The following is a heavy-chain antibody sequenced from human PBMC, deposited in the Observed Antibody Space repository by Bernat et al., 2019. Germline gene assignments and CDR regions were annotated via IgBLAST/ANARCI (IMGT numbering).Heavy chain of an antibody. D-gene: IGHD3-10*01. CDR3: ARQPDTYLDGSGSLYNWFDP. J-gene: IGHJ5*02. Sequence: EVQLVQSGAEVKKPGESLKISCKGSGYSFTSYWIGWVRQMPGKGLEWMGIIYPGDSDTRYSPSFQGQVTISADKSISTAYLQWSSLKASDTAMYYGARQPDTYLDGSGSLYNWFDPWGQGTLVTVSS. CDR2: IYPGDSDT. V-gene: IGHV5-51*01. CDR1: GYSFTSYW.